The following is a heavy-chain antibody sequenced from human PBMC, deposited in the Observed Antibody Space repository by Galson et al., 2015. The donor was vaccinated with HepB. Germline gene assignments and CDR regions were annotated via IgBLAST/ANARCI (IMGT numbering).Heavy chain of an antibody. CDR1: GGSISSRSYY. CDR3: TRVWIAARYWFDP. CDR2: VYYSGST. Sequence: ETLSLTCTVSGGSISSRSYYWGWIRQPPGKGLEWIGSVYYSGSTYYNPSLKSRVTISIDTSKNQFSLRLTSVTAADTAVYYCTRVWIAARYWFDPWGQGTLVTVSS. J-gene: IGHJ5*02. D-gene: IGHD6-6*01. V-gene: IGHV4-39*07.